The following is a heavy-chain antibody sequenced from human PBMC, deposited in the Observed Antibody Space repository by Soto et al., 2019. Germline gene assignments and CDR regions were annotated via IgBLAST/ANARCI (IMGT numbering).Heavy chain of an antibody. D-gene: IGHD2-15*01. Sequence: SVKVSCKASGGTFSSYAISWVRQAPGQGLEWMGGIIPIFGTANYAQKFQGRVTITADESTSTAYMELSSLRSEDTAVYYCARDVLGYCSGGSCYDPRTFDIWGQGTMVTVSS. V-gene: IGHV1-69*13. CDR3: ARDVLGYCSGGSCYDPRTFDI. J-gene: IGHJ3*02. CDR2: IIPIFGTA. CDR1: GGTFSSYA.